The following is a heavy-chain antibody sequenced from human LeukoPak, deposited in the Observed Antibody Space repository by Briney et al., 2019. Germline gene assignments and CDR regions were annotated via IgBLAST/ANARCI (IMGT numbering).Heavy chain of an antibody. CDR2: INHSGST. D-gene: IGHD2-21*01. CDR3: ARRRMRMVVGYFDY. V-gene: IGHV4-34*01. J-gene: IGHJ4*02. Sequence: SETLSLTCAVYGGSFSGYYWSWIRQPPGKGLEWIGEINHSGSTNCNPSLKSRVTISVDTSKNQFSLKLSSVTAADTAVYYCARRRMRMVVGYFDYWGQGTLVTVSS. CDR1: GGSFSGYY.